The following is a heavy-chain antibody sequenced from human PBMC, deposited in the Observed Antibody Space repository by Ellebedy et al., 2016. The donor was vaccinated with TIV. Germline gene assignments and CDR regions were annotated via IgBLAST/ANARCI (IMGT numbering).Heavy chain of an antibody. CDR3: ARRSPVDGSGMRYFDY. D-gene: IGHD3-10*01. CDR2: IYPGDSDT. V-gene: IGHV5-51*01. Sequence: GESLKISCKASGYSFTRYWIGWVPQIPGKGLEWMGIIYPGDSDTRYSPSFQGQVTISADKSISTAYLQWSSLKASDTAMYYCARRSPVDGSGMRYFDYWGQGTLVTVSS. J-gene: IGHJ4*02. CDR1: GYSFTRYW.